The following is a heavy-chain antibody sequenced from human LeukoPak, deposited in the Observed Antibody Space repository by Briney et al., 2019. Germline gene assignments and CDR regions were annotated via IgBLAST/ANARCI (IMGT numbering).Heavy chain of an antibody. CDR1: GYTFTSYD. Sequence: ASVKVSCKASGYTFTSYDINWVRQATGQGLEWMGWMNPNSGNTGYAQKFQGRVTMTRNTSISTAYMELSSLRSEDTAVYYCARITSSGWYVWFDPRGQGTLVTVSS. V-gene: IGHV1-8*01. CDR2: MNPNSGNT. J-gene: IGHJ5*02. CDR3: ARITSSGWYVWFDP. D-gene: IGHD6-19*01.